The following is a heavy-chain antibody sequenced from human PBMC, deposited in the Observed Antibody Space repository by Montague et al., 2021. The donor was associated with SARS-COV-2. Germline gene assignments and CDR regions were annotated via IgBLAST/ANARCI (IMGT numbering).Heavy chain of an antibody. CDR2: IYYSGRT. Sequence: SETLSLTCTVSGGSISSYYWSWIRQPPGKGLEWIGYIYYSGRTNXKPSLKSRVTISVDTSKNQFSLKLSSVTAADTAVYYCARQRRYQLPITIFGVVMADAFDIWGQGTMVTVSS. D-gene: IGHD3-3*01. V-gene: IGHV4-59*08. J-gene: IGHJ3*02. CDR1: GGSISSYY. CDR3: ARQRRYQLPITIFGVVMADAFDI.